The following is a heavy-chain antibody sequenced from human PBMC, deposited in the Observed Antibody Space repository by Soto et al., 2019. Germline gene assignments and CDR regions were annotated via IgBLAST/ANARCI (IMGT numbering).Heavy chain of an antibody. CDR3: ANPPLITMIVPFDY. V-gene: IGHV1-18*01. Sequence: SAEATWKACRYRYGRYDRNWVRQATGQGLEWMGWMSPYNGNTNYAQKLQGRVTMTTDTSTSTAYMELRSLRAEDTAVYYCANPPLITMIVPFDYWGQGTLVTVSS. J-gene: IGHJ4*02. CDR2: MSPYNGNT. CDR1: RYRYGRYD. D-gene: IGHD3-22*01.